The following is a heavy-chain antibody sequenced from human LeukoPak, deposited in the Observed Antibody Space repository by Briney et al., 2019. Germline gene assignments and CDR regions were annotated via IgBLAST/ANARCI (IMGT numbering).Heavy chain of an antibody. CDR1: GFMFSTYN. Sequence: PGGSLRLSCAASGFMFSTYNMNWVRQAPGKGLEWVSSISSSSSSIYYADSVKGRFTISRDNAKNSLFLEMNSLRGEVTAVYYRARAHTSSWPGWYDPWGQGTLVTVFS. J-gene: IGHJ5*02. V-gene: IGHV3-21*01. CDR2: ISSSSSSI. CDR3: ARAHTSSWPGWYDP. D-gene: IGHD6-13*01.